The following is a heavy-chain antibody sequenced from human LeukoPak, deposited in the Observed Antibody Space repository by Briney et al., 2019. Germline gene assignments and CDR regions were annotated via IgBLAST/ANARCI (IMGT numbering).Heavy chain of an antibody. CDR2: IGTAGDT. CDR1: GFTFSSYD. D-gene: IGHD3-10*01. V-gene: IGHV3-13*04. Sequence: GGSLRLSCAASGFTFSSYDMHWVRQATGKGLEWVSAIGTAGDTYYPGSVKGRFTISRENAKNSLYLQMNSLRAGDTAVYYCAREPRRFGDLYGMDVWGQGTTVTVSS. CDR3: AREPRRFGDLYGMDV. J-gene: IGHJ6*02.